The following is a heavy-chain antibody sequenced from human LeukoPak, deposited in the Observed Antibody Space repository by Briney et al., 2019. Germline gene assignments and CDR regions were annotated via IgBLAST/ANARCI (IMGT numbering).Heavy chain of an antibody. Sequence: GRSLRLSCAASGFTFDDYGMTWVRQAPGKGLEWVSGINWNGGSTGYADSVKGRFTISRDNAKNSLYLQMNSLRAEDTAAYYCAKIGFKEVDYWGQGTLVTVSS. V-gene: IGHV3-20*04. D-gene: IGHD3-10*01. CDR1: GFTFDDYG. J-gene: IGHJ4*02. CDR2: INWNGGST. CDR3: AKIGFKEVDY.